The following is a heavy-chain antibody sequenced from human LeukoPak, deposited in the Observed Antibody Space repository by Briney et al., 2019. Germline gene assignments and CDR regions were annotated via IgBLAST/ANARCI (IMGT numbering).Heavy chain of an antibody. CDR2: ISAYNGNT. D-gene: IGHD6-13*01. V-gene: IGHV1-18*01. CDR3: ARDVGYSSSWYVSPLDY. Sequence: ASAKVSCKASGYTFTSYGISWVRQAPGQGLEWMGWISAYNGNTNYAQKLQGRVTMTTDTSTSTAYMELRSLRSDGTAVYYCARDVGYSSSWYVSPLDYWGQGTLVTVSS. J-gene: IGHJ4*02. CDR1: GYTFTSYG.